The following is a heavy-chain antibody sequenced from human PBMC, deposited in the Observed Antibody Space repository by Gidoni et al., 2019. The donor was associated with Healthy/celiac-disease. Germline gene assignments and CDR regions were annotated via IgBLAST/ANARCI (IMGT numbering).Heavy chain of an antibody. CDR1: GGSISSSRYY. J-gene: IGHJ4*02. CDR2: IYYSGST. CDR3: ATTYYYDSSGYFIPNFDY. Sequence: QLQLQESGPGLVKPSETLSLTCTVSGGSISSSRYYWGWIRQPPGKGLEWIGSIYYSGSTYYNPSLKSRVTISVDTSKNQFSLKLSSVTAADTAVYYCATTYYYDSSGYFIPNFDYWGQGTLVTVSS. V-gene: IGHV4-39*01. D-gene: IGHD3-22*01.